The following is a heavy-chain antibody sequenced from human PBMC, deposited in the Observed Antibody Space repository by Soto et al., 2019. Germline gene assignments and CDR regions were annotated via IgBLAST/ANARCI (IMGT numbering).Heavy chain of an antibody. J-gene: IGHJ6*03. CDR2: INAYNGNT. CDR1: GYTFTDYY. D-gene: IGHD4-4*01. CDR3: ARTIHDYSNYVDYYYYMDV. Sequence: ASVKVSCKASGYTFTDYYMNWVRQAPGQGLEWMGWINAYNGNTNYAQKLQGRVTMTTDTSTSTAYMELRSLRSDDTAVYYCARTIHDYSNYVDYYYYMDVWGKGTTVTVSS. V-gene: IGHV1-18*04.